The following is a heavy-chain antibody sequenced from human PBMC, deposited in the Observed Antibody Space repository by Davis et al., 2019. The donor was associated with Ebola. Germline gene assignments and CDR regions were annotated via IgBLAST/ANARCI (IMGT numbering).Heavy chain of an antibody. V-gene: IGHV4-34*01. D-gene: IGHD3-22*01. CDR3: ASRAYYYDSSGYYWGFDY. CDR2: INHSGST. CDR1: GGSFSGYY. Sequence: SETLSLTCAVYGGSFSGYYWSWIRQPPGKGLEWIGEINHSGSTNYNPSLQSRVPISVDTSKNQFSLKLSSVTAVDTAGYYCASRAYYYDSSGYYWGFDYWGQGTLVTVSS. J-gene: IGHJ4*02.